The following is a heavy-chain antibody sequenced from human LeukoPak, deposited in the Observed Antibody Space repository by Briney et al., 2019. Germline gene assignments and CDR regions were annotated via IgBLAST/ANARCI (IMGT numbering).Heavy chain of an antibody. CDR2: INPNSGGT. D-gene: IGHD2-15*01. Sequence: ASVKVSCKASGYTFTGYYMHWVRQAPGQGLEWMGWINPNSGGTNCAQKFQGRVTMTRDTSISTAYMELSRLRSDDTAVYYCARSLVVAYYFDYWGQGTLVTVSS. V-gene: IGHV1-2*02. J-gene: IGHJ4*02. CDR1: GYTFTGYY. CDR3: ARSLVVAYYFDY.